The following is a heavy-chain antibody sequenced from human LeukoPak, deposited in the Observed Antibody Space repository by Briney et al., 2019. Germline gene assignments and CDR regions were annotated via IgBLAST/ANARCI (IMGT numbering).Heavy chain of an antibody. D-gene: IGHD3-10*01. CDR3: ASGYYYGSGSYFSIADY. CDR1: GGSISSSSYY. J-gene: IGHJ4*02. Sequence: SETLSLTCTVSGGSISSSSYYWGWIRQPPGKGLEWIGSIYYSGYTYYNPSLKSRVTISVDTSKNQFSLKVSSVTAADTAVYYCASGYYYGSGSYFSIADYWGQGTLVTVSS. V-gene: IGHV4-39*01. CDR2: IYYSGYT.